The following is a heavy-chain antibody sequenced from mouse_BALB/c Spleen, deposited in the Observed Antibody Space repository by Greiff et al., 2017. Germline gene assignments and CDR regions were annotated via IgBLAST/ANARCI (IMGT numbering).Heavy chain of an antibody. Sequence: EVKLEESGPGLVKPSQSLSLTCTVTGYSITSDYAWNWIRQFPGNKLEWMGYISYSGSTSYNPSLKSRISITRDTSKNQFFLQLNSVTTEDTATYYCARSDYDEVGIYYAMDYWGQGTSVTVSS. CDR1: GYSITSDYA. D-gene: IGHD2-4*01. J-gene: IGHJ4*01. CDR3: ARSDYDEVGIYYAMDY. V-gene: IGHV3-2*02. CDR2: ISYSGST.